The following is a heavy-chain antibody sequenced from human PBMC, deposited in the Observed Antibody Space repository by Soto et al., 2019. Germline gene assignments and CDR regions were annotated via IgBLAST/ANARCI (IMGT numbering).Heavy chain of an antibody. V-gene: IGHV1-18*01. J-gene: IGHJ6*04. CDR2: ISAYNGNT. CDR3: ARFKGDIFVVQAVTPYNYYGRDF. CDR1: GYTFTSYG. D-gene: IGHD2-2*01. Sequence: ASVKVSCKASGYTFTSYGISWVRQAPGQGLEWMGWISAYNGNTNYAQRLQGRVTMTTDTSTSTAYMELRSLRSEDTAVYYCARFKGDIFVVQAVTPYNYYGRDFGAKGTTVPVSS.